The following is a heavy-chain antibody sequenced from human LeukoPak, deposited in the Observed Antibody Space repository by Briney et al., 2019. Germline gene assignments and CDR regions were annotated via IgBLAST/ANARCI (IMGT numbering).Heavy chain of an antibody. CDR1: GFTVSSNS. J-gene: IGHJ6*03. V-gene: IGHV3-53*01. CDR2: IYSDNT. D-gene: IGHD1-26*01. Sequence: GGSLRLSCTVSGFTVSSNSMSWVRQAPGKGLEWVSFIYSDNTHYSDSVKGRFTISRDNSKNTLYLQMNSLRVEDTAVYYCAKAGSGSGWVSGYYMDVWGKGTTVTISS. CDR3: AKAGSGSGWVSGYYMDV.